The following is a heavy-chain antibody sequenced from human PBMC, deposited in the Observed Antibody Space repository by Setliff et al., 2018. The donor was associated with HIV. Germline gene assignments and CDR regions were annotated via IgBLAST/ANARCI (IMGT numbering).Heavy chain of an antibody. V-gene: IGHV4-4*09. CDR3: AGGGQWRPDY. CDR1: GASLSAFY. J-gene: IGHJ4*02. Sequence: SETLSLTCTVSGASLSAFYWSWIRQPPGKGLEWLGYIYSSVGTNYSPSLEGRITISLDTSKSQFSLKLTSVTAADTAIYFCAGGGQWRPDYWGLGTLVTVS. D-gene: IGHD6-19*01. CDR2: IYSSVGT.